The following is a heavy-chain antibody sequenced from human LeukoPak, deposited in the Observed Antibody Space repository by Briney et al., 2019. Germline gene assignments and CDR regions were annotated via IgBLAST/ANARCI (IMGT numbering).Heavy chain of an antibody. V-gene: IGHV1-8*01. CDR2: MNPNSGNT. CDR1: GYTFTSYD. J-gene: IGHJ4*02. Sequence: ASVTVSCKASGYTFTSYDINWVRQATGQGLEWMGWMNPNSGNTGYAQKFQGRVTMTRNTSISTAYMELSSLRSEDTAVYYCARTFGYSSGLYYFDYWGQGTLVTVSS. D-gene: IGHD6-19*01. CDR3: ARTFGYSSGLYYFDY.